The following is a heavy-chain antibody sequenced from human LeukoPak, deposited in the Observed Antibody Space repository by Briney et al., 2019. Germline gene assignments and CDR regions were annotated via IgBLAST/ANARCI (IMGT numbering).Heavy chain of an antibody. Sequence: SETLSLTCTVSGGAIISSSFYWVWIRQPPGRGLEWIGSIYSSGSTYYNPSVNSRATMSVDTSKKELSLELSSVTAADTSMYYCARLYYRDSAFDYWGQGTLVTVSS. CDR1: GGAIISSSFY. D-gene: IGHD3-10*01. V-gene: IGHV4-39*01. CDR2: IYSSGST. CDR3: ARLYYRDSAFDY. J-gene: IGHJ4*01.